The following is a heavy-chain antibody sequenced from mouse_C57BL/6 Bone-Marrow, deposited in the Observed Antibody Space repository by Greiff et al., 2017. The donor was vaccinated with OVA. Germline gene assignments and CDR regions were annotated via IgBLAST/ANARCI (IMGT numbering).Heavy chain of an antibody. J-gene: IGHJ1*03. V-gene: IGHV7-1*01. CDR3: ARDALEHDYCYWDFCV. CDR2: SRNKANDYTT. CDR1: GFTFSDFY. D-gene: IGHD2-4*01. Sequence: EVKLMESGGGLVQSGRSLRLSCATSGFTFSDFYMEWVRQAPGKGLEWIAASRNKANDYTTEYSASVKGRFIVSRDTSQSILYLQMNALRAEDTAIYYCARDALEHDYCYWDFCVWGTGTTVTVSS.